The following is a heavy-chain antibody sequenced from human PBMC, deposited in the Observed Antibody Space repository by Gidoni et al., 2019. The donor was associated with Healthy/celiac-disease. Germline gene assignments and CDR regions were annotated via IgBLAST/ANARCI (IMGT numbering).Heavy chain of an antibody. J-gene: IGHJ6*03. Sequence: EVQLVESGGGLFQPGGSLRLSCAASGFTVSSNYMSWVRQAPGKGLEWVSVIYSGGSTYYADSVKGRFTISRDNSKNTLYLQMNSLRAEDTAVYYCARGRSYGYYYYYYMDVWGKGTTVTVSS. CDR3: ARGRSYGYYYYYYMDV. CDR2: IYSGGST. D-gene: IGHD5-18*01. CDR1: GFTVSSNY. V-gene: IGHV3-53*01.